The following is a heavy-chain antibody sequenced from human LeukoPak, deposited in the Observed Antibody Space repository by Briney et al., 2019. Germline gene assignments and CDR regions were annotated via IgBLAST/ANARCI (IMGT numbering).Heavy chain of an antibody. D-gene: IGHD2-15*01. CDR3: AKGSDGGRPYYFDS. CDR1: GFSLSSYA. CDR2: ISDTGRST. J-gene: IGHJ4*02. V-gene: IGHV3-23*01. Sequence: PGGSLRLSCVASGFSLSSYAMGWVRQAPGKGLEWVTAISDTGRSTYYADSVKGRFTMSKDTSKTTVYLQMNSLRADDTAVYFCAKGSDGGRPYYFDSWGQGALVTISS.